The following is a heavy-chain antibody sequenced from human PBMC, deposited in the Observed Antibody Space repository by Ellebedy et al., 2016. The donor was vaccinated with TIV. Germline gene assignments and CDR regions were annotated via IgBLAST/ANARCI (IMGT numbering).Heavy chain of an antibody. V-gene: IGHV3-48*04. CDR3: ARDLPWGYYDSRRNDNDAFDI. CDR2: IGTSISNM. J-gene: IGHJ3*02. D-gene: IGHD3-22*01. Sequence: GGSLRLSCAASGFTFSSYTMNWVRQAPGKGLEWVSYIGTSISNMYYADSVKGRFTISRDNAKNSLYLQMNSLRAEDTAVYYCARDLPWGYYDSRRNDNDAFDIWGQGTMVTVS. CDR1: GFTFSSYT.